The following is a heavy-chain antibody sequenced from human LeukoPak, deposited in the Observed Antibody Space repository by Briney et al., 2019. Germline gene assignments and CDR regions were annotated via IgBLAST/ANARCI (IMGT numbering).Heavy chain of an antibody. V-gene: IGHV3-23*01. CDR2: ISGSGGST. CDR3: AKGLLQDIVVVITTPSYFDY. CDR1: GFTFSSYG. Sequence: GGTLRLSCAASGFTFSSYGMSWVRQAPGKGLEWVSAISGSGGSTYYADSVKGRFTISRDNSKNTLYLQMNSLRADDTAVYYCAKGLLQDIVVVITTPSYFDYWGQGTLVTVSS. D-gene: IGHD2-15*01. J-gene: IGHJ4*02.